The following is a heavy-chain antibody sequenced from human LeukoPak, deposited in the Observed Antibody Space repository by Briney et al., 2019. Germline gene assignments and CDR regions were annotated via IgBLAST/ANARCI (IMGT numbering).Heavy chain of an antibody. CDR2: IKQDGNER. J-gene: IGHJ4*02. CDR3: ARDQGGALDY. Sequence: PGGSLRLSCAASGFTFSDYWMAWVRQSPGKGLEWVANIKQDGNERNYVDSVRGRFTISRDNAKSSLFLQMSSLRVDDTAVYYCARDQGGALDYWGQGSLATVSS. D-gene: IGHD4-17*01. V-gene: IGHV3-7*01. CDR1: GFTFSDYW.